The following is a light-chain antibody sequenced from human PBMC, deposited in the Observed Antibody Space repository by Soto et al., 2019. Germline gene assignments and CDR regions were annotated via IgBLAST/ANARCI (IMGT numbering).Light chain of an antibody. V-gene: IGLV2-23*01. CDR3: CSYAGTSSLI. CDR2: EDK. J-gene: IGLJ2*01. Sequence: QSALTQPASVSGSPGQSITISCSGTSSDVGSYNLVSWYQQHPGKVPKLMIYEDKKRPSGVSNRFSGSKSGNTASLTISGLQPEDEADYYCCSYAGTSSLIFGGGTKVTVL. CDR1: SSDVGSYNL.